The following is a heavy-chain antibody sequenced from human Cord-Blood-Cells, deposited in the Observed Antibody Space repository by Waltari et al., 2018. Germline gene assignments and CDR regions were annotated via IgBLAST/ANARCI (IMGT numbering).Heavy chain of an antibody. D-gene: IGHD6-6*01. Sequence: QVQLVQSGAEVKKPGASVKVSCKASGYTFTGYYMPWVRQAHGQGLEWMGWINPNSGGTNYAQKFQGRVTMTRDTSISTAYMELSRLRSDDTAVYYCARDLDSSSSGVFIAFDIWGQGTMVTVSS. J-gene: IGHJ3*02. CDR3: ARDLDSSSSGVFIAFDI. CDR1: GYTFTGYY. CDR2: INPNSGGT. V-gene: IGHV1-2*02.